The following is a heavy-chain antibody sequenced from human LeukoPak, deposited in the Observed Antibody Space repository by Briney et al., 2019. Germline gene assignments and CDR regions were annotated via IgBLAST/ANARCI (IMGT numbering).Heavy chain of an antibody. CDR3: AKDPPYYDYVWGSYRYTGYFDY. D-gene: IGHD3-16*02. CDR2: ISGSAGST. J-gene: IGHJ4*02. V-gene: IGHV3-23*01. CDR1: GFTLSSYA. Sequence: GGSLRLSCAASGFTLSSYAMSWVRQAPGKGLGWVSAISGSAGSTYYADSVKGRFTISRDNSKNTLYLPMNSLRAEDTAVYYCAKDPPYYDYVWGSYRYTGYFDYWGQGTLVTVSS.